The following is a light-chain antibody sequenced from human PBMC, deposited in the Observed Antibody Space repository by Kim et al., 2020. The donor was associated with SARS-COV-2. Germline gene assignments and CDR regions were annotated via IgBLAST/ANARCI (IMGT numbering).Light chain of an antibody. J-gene: IGLJ2*01. V-gene: IGLV3-1*01. CDR1: KLGDRS. CDR2: QGT. CDR3: QAWDIGPSFSVV. Sequence: SYELTQPPSVSVTPGQTASITCSGDKLGDRSPSWYQQRPGRSPVLVIYQGTQRPAEIPERFSGSNSPNTATLTISGTQAMDEADYYCQAWDIGPSFSVVFGGGTQLTVL.